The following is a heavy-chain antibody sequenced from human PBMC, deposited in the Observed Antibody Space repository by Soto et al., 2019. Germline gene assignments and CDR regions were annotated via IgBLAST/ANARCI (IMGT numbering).Heavy chain of an antibody. Sequence: GGSLRLSCAASGFTFDDYAMHWVRQAPGKGLEWVSGISWNSGSIGYADSVKGRFTISRDNAKNSLYLQMNSLRAEDTALYYCAKGVRIAAAGTGDAFDIWGQGTMVTVSS. CDR3: AKGVRIAAAGTGDAFDI. CDR1: GFTFDDYA. V-gene: IGHV3-9*01. CDR2: ISWNSGSI. J-gene: IGHJ3*02. D-gene: IGHD6-13*01.